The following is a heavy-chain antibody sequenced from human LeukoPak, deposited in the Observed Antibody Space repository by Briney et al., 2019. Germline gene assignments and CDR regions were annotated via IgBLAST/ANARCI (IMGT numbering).Heavy chain of an antibody. CDR2: FSSSSSPI. D-gene: IGHD3-10*01. CDR3: ARALIARGYYFDY. Sequence: GGSLRLSCAASGFPFSSYSMNWVRQAPGKGLEWVSYFSSSSSPIYYTDSVMGRFPISRDNAKNSLYLQIKSLRAEDTAVYSCARALIARGYYFDYWGQGALVTVSS. V-gene: IGHV3-48*01. CDR1: GFPFSSYS. J-gene: IGHJ4*02.